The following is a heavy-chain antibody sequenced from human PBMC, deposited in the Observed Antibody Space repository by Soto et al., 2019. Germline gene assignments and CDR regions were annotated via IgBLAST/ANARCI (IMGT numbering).Heavy chain of an antibody. CDR1: GGSLGGDY. V-gene: IGHV4-34*01. D-gene: IGHD2-21*02. J-gene: IGHJ6*02. CDR3: ARADRTLVTSYSLDV. Sequence: SETLSLTCAVYGGSLGGDYWTWIRQAPGKGLEWIGEINHSGTINFDPSLRSRLTISLDTSKKEFSLKLSSVTDADTATYYCARADRTLVTSYSLDVWGQGATVTVSS. CDR2: INHSGTI.